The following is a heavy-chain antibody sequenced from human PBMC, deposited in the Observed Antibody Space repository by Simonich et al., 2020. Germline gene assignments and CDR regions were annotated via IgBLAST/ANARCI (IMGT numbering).Heavy chain of an antibody. CDR3: ARDSYSSWYFDL. D-gene: IGHD6-13*01. CDR1: GYTFTGYY. Sequence: QVQLVQSGAEVKKPGASVRVSCKASGYTFTGYYMQWVRHAPGQGLEWMGGIHPNRGGTNYAQQFQGRVTMTRDTSIRTAYMELSRLRSDDTAVYYCARDSYSSWYFDLWGRGTLVTVSS. CDR2: IHPNRGGT. V-gene: IGHV1-2*02. J-gene: IGHJ2*01.